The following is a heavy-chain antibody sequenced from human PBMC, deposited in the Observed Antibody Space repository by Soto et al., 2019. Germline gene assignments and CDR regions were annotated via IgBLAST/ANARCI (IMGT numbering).Heavy chain of an antibody. CDR3: ARIGSAGDY. CDR2: ISTSSLTI. D-gene: IGHD6-13*01. V-gene: IGHV3-48*01. J-gene: IGHJ4*02. Sequence: EVQLVESGGDLVQPGGSLRLSCAASGFTFSSYGMNWVRQAPGKGLEWISYISTSSLTIYYADSVKGRFTIYRDNVKNSVYLQINSLRGEDTAVYFCARIGSAGDYWGQGTLVTVSS. CDR1: GFTFSSYG.